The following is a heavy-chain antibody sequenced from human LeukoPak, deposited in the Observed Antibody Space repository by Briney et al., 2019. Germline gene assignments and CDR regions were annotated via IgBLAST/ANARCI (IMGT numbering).Heavy chain of an antibody. CDR2: ISAYNGNT. V-gene: IGHV1-18*01. CDR1: GYSFTSYG. J-gene: IGHJ4*02. Sequence: ASVKVSCKASGYSFTSYGISWVRQAPGQGLEWMGWISAYNGNTNYAQKLQGRVTMTTDTSTSTAYMELRSLRSDDTAVYYCARDNYYGSGSGLRYWGQGTLVTVSS. D-gene: IGHD3-10*01. CDR3: ARDNYYGSGSGLRY.